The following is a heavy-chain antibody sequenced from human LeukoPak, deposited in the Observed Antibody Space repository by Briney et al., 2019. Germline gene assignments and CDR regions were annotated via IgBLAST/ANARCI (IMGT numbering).Heavy chain of an antibody. CDR1: GYTFTGYY. CDR2: INPNNGGT. Sequence: ASVKVSCKASGYTFTGYYMHWVRQAPGQGLAWMGWINPNNGGTNYAQKFQGRVTMTRDTSISTAYMELSRLGSDDTAVYYCAMSHDYYDSSGYYYFDYWGQGTLVTVSS. CDR3: AMSHDYYDSSGYYYFDY. J-gene: IGHJ4*02. V-gene: IGHV1-2*02. D-gene: IGHD3-22*01.